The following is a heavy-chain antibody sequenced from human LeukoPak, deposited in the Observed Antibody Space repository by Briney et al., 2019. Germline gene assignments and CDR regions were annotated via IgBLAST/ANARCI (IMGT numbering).Heavy chain of an antibody. D-gene: IGHD1-26*01. CDR3: TEGYRGSGRSPYFDS. V-gene: IGHV3-23*01. J-gene: IGHJ4*02. Sequence: GGSLRLSSSAYAFTFCNYGMRRVRQSPGNGLEWVSTVSGGGSTYYADSVKGRFTISRANSKNTLYRQMNSLRTQETALYYCTEGYRGSGRSPYFDSWGQGTLVTVSS. CDR2: VSGGGST. CDR1: AFTFCNYG.